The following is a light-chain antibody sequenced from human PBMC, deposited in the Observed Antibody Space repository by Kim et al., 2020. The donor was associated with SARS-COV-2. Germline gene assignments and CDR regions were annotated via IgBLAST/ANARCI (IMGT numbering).Light chain of an antibody. Sequence: ERVMTQSPATLYVSPGERATLSCRASQSVSSNLAWYQQKPGQAPRLLIYGASTRATGIPGRFSGSGSGTEFTLTISSLQSEDFAVYYCQQYSHWPLTFGGGTKVDIK. J-gene: IGKJ4*01. V-gene: IGKV3-15*01. CDR3: QQYSHWPLT. CDR2: GAS. CDR1: QSVSSN.